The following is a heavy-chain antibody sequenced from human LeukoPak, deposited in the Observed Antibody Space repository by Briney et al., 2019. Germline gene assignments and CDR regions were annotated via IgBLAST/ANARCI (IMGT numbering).Heavy chain of an antibody. CDR2: IDWDDNR. V-gene: IGHV2-70*04. CDR1: GFSLSTSGMR. CDR3: ARLYSTGWYDY. Sequence: SGPALVKPTQTLTLTCTFSGFSLSTSGMRVSWIRQPPEKALEWLARIDWDDNRFYSTSLKTRLTISKDTSKNQVVLTMTNMDPVDTATYYCARLYSTGWYDYWGQGTLFTVSS. D-gene: IGHD6-19*01. J-gene: IGHJ4*02.